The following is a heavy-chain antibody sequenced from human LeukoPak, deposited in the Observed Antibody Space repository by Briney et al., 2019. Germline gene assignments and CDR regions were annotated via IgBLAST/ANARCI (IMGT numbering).Heavy chain of an antibody. V-gene: IGHV4-39*07. J-gene: IGHJ6*04. CDR1: GGSISSSSYY. CDR2: IYYSGST. D-gene: IGHD1-26*01. CDR3: ARARPYSGSYWRHSMDV. Sequence: SETLSLTCTVSGGSISSSSYYWGWIRQPPGKGLEWIGSIYYSGSTYYNPSLKSRVTISVDTSKNQFSLKLSSVTAADTAVYYCARARPYSGSYWRHSMDVWGKGTTVTVSS.